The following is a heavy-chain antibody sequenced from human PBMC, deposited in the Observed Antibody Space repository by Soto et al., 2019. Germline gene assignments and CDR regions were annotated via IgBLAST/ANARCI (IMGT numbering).Heavy chain of an antibody. CDR2: VCYRGRR. CDR3: VSQRTTVPTQAYFDY. V-gene: IGHV4-39*01. Sequence: SQSMHITRTVSIGSFTNRSYDWGWIHQSPGKGLEWIGRVCYRGRRYSKSAVKSRVTISVDTSKNRFSLSLNSVTASDTAVYFCVSQRTTVPTQAYFDYWGPGALVCVSS. J-gene: IGHJ4*02. CDR1: IGSFTNRSYD. D-gene: IGHD4-17*01.